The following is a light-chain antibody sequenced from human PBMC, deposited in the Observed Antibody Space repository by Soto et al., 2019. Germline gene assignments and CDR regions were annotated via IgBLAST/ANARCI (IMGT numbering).Light chain of an antibody. Sequence: EIQMNQSPASVSASARDRVTITCRASQDINSWLAWYQQKPGRAPNLLIYGASDLQSGVPSRFSGSGSGTDFTLTISSLQPEDFATYYCQQTNSFPLTFGGGAKLEI. V-gene: IGKV1-12*01. CDR2: GAS. CDR1: QDINSW. J-gene: IGKJ4*01. CDR3: QQTNSFPLT.